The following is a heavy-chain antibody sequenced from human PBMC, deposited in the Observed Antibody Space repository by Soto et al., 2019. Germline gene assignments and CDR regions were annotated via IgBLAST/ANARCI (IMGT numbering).Heavy chain of an antibody. CDR1: GYTFTGYY. V-gene: IGHV1-2*04. D-gene: IGHD5-12*01. CDR2: INPNSGGT. CDR3: ARDQEVAQEGGFDY. J-gene: IGHJ4*02. Sequence: QVQLVQSGAEVKKPGASVKVSCKASGYTFTGYYMHWVRQAPGQGLEWMGWINPNSGGTNYAQKVQGWVTMTRDTSVSTAYMGRSRLRSDDTVVYYCARDQEVAQEGGFDYWGKGTLVTVSS.